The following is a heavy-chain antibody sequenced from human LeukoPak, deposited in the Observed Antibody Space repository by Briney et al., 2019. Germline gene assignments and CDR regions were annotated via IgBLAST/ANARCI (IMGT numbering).Heavy chain of an antibody. Sequence: GGSLRLSCSASGFXFSSYAIHWVRQAPGKGLEYVSAISSNGGSTYYADSVKGRFTISRDNSKNTLYLQMGSLRADDTAVYYCARDQSVRLLQTSSTYFKHVFAIWGQGSMVTVSS. V-gene: IGHV3-64D*09. CDR3: ARDQSVRLLQTSSTYFKHVFAI. CDR1: GFXFSSYA. CDR2: ISSNGGST. J-gene: IGHJ3*02. D-gene: IGHD6-13*01.